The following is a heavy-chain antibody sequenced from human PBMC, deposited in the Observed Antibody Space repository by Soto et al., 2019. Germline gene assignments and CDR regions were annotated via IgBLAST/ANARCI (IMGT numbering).Heavy chain of an antibody. V-gene: IGHV3-23*01. CDR1: GFTFSSYA. D-gene: IGHD3-3*01. J-gene: IGHJ4*02. CDR3: AKVLGLYDFWSGYYNPDY. Sequence: GSLRLSCAASGFTFSSYAMSWVRQAPGKGLEWVSAISGSGGSTYYADSVKGRFTISRDNSKNTLYLQMNSLRAEDTAVYYCAKVLGLYDFWSGYYNPDYWGQGTLVTVSS. CDR2: ISGSGGST.